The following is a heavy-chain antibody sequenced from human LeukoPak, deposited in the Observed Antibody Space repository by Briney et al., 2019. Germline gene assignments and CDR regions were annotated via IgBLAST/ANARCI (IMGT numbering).Heavy chain of an antibody. Sequence: PGGSLRLSCTASGFTFSDYYMSWIRQAPGKGLEWVSDIGRIETPMNYADPVKGRFTISRDNAKNTLFLQMNGLRAEDTAVYYCARVSLSSGCLSNWGQGTLVTVSS. CDR1: GFTFSDYY. CDR2: IGRIETPM. J-gene: IGHJ4*02. D-gene: IGHD6-19*01. V-gene: IGHV3-11*04. CDR3: ARVSLSSGCLSN.